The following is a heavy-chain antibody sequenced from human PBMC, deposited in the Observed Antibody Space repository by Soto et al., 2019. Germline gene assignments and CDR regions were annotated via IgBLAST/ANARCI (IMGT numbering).Heavy chain of an antibody. V-gene: IGHV3-30*18. D-gene: IGHD3-22*01. Sequence: LRLSCAASGFTFSSYGMHWVRQAPGKGLEWVAVISYDGSNKYYADSVKGRFTISRDNSKNTLYLQMNSLRAEDTAVYYCAKDLRPIWSYYDSSGSLYWGQGTLVTVSS. CDR1: GFTFSSYG. CDR3: AKDLRPIWSYYDSSGSLY. CDR2: ISYDGSNK. J-gene: IGHJ4*02.